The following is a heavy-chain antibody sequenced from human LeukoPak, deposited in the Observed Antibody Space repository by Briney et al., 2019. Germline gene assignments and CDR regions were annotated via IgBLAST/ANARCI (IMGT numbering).Heavy chain of an antibody. CDR1: GFTVSSNY. J-gene: IGHJ4*02. CDR2: IYSGGST. Sequence: GGSLRLSCAASGFTVSSNYMSWVRQAPGKGLEWVSVIYSGGSTYYADSVKGRFTVSKDNSKDTLYLQMESLRAEDTAVYYCAKEHTYYDNSNSYYFDYWGQGTLVTVSS. CDR3: AKEHTYYDNSNSYYFDY. V-gene: IGHV3-66*01. D-gene: IGHD3-22*01.